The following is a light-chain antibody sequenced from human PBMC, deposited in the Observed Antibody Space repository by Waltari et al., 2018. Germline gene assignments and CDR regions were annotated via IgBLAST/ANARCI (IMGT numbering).Light chain of an antibody. V-gene: IGKV3-20*01. CDR3: QHYVSLPAT. Sequence: EIVLTQSPGTLSLSPEERATLSCRASQSVSRTLAWYQQKPGQAPRLLIYGASTRATGIPERFSGGGSGTDFSLTISRLEPEDFAVYYCQHYVSLPATFGQGTKVEIK. CDR2: GAS. J-gene: IGKJ1*01. CDR1: QSVSRT.